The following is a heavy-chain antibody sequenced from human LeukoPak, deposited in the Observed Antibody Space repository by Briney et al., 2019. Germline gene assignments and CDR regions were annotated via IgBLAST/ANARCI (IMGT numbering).Heavy chain of an antibody. Sequence: GGSLRLSCAASGFTFSSYAMTWVRQAPGKGLEWVSAISGSGYNSYYADSVKGRFTISRDNSKNTLFLQMNSPRGEDTAIYYCAKWMVRRDFWSGAFDIWGQGTMVTV. J-gene: IGHJ3*02. V-gene: IGHV3-23*01. D-gene: IGHD3-3*01. CDR2: ISGSGYNS. CDR3: AKWMVRRDFWSGAFDI. CDR1: GFTFSSYA.